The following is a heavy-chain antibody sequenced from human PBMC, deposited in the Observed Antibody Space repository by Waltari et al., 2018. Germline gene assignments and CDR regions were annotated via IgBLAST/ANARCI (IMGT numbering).Heavy chain of an antibody. CDR3: ARDAVTNFDWFDP. J-gene: IGHJ5*02. CDR2: ISSTSRYI. V-gene: IGHV3-21*01. CDR1: VLLFCVYS. Sequence: EVQLVESGGGLVNPGGSLRLSCAASVLLFCVYSMNWVRQVPGKGLEWVSTISSTSRYIYYGDSVKGRFTVSRDNAKNSLYLQMDSLRGEDTGLYYCARDAVTNFDWFDPWGQGTQVTVSS. D-gene: IGHD4-17*01.